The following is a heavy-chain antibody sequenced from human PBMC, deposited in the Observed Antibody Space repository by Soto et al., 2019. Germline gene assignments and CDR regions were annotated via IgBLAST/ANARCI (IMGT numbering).Heavy chain of an antibody. CDR3: ARQGFGPLHGRVDV. V-gene: IGHV4-59*08. J-gene: IGHJ6*02. D-gene: IGHD3-10*01. CDR1: NGSISNYY. CDR2: VHHSWGP. Sequence: QVQLQESGPGLVKPSETLSLSCTVSNGSISNYYGSWIRQPPGKGMEWIGYVHHSWGPFYTPSLQRXVXXSLDPPERQFPLTLASVPAPGTAVYYFARQGFGPLHGRVDVWGPGIRVTVSS.